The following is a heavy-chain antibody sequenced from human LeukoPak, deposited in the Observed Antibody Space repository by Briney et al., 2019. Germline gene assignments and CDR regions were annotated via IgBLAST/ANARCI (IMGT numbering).Heavy chain of an antibody. CDR1: GFTFSHAW. J-gene: IGHJ4*02. Sequence: PGGSLRLSCAASGFTFSHAWMSWVRQAPGKGLEWVGRIKSKADAGTTDYAAPVKGRFTISSDDSKNTVNLQMNSLKSEDTAVYHCTTQGHHYDSSGYNFVDYWGQGTLVTVSS. CDR3: TTQGHHYDSSGYNFVDY. V-gene: IGHV3-15*01. D-gene: IGHD3-22*01. CDR2: IKSKADAGTT.